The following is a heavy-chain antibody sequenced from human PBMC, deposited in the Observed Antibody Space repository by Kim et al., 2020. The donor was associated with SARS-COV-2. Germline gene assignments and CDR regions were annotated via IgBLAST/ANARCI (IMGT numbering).Heavy chain of an antibody. CDR1: GGSFSGYY. Sequence: SETLSLTCAVYGGSFSGYYWSWIRQPPGKGLEWIGEINHSGSTNYNPSLKSRVTISVDTSKNQFSLKLSSVTAADTAVYYCARYLLARANWFDPWGQGTLVTVSS. D-gene: IGHD3-10*01. CDR3: ARYLLARANWFDP. V-gene: IGHV4-34*01. J-gene: IGHJ5*02. CDR2: INHSGST.